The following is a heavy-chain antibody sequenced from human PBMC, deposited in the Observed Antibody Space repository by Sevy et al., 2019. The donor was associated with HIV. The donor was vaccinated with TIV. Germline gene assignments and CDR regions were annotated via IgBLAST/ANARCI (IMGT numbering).Heavy chain of an antibody. CDR2: IYYSGST. CDR1: GGSISSYY. Sequence: SETLSLTCTASGGSISSYYWSWIRQPPGKGLEWIGYIYYSGSTNYNPCLKSRVTISVDTSKNQFTLKLSSVTAADTAVYYCARVASGYGDYPPYYYDGVDVWGQGTTVTVSS. V-gene: IGHV4-59*01. D-gene: IGHD4-17*01. J-gene: IGHJ6*02. CDR3: ARVASGYGDYPPYYYDGVDV.